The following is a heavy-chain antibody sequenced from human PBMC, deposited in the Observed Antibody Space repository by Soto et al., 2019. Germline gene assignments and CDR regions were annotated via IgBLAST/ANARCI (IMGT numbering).Heavy chain of an antibody. CDR1: GYNFNNYG. J-gene: IGHJ5*02. CDR2: ISAYDGKT. CDR3: ASCPHEYCTSYWFAP. Sequence: ASVKVSCKASGYNFNNYGINWVRQAPGQGLELMGWISAYDGKTTYAEKFQGRVTMTTDASTSTAYMELRSLRSDDTAVYYCASCPHEYCTSYWFAPPGQGSPVIVSS. D-gene: IGHD6-6*01. V-gene: IGHV1-18*01.